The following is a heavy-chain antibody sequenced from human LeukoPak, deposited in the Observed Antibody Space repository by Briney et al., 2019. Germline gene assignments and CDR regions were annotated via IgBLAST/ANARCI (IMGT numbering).Heavy chain of an antibody. CDR1: GYTFTSYG. V-gene: IGHV1-18*01. D-gene: IGHD5-12*01. J-gene: IGHJ4*02. CDR2: ISAYNGNT. Sequence: ASVKVSCKASGYTFTSYGISWVRQAPGQGLEWMGWISAYNGNTNYAQKLQGRVTMTTDTSTSTAYMELRSLRSDDTAVYYCAGVYRDGYNYDFDYSGQGTLVTVSS. CDR3: AGVYRDGYNYDFDY.